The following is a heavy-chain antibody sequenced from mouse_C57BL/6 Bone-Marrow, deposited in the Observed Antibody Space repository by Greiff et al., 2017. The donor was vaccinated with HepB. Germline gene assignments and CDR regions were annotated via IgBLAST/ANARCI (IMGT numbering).Heavy chain of an antibody. Sequence: QVQLQQSGAELVRPGTSVKMSCKASGYTFTNYWIGWAKQRPGHGLEWIGDIYPGGGYTNYNEKFKGKATLTADKSSSTAYMQCSSLTSEDSAIYYCAREGSWDWYFDYWGQGTTLTVSS. V-gene: IGHV1-63*01. D-gene: IGHD4-1*01. J-gene: IGHJ2*01. CDR2: IYPGGGYT. CDR1: GYTFTNYW. CDR3: AREGSWDWYFDY.